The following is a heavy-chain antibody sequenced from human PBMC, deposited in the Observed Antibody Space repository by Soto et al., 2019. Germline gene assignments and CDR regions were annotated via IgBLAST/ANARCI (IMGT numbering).Heavy chain of an antibody. D-gene: IGHD2-21*02. Sequence: QVQLQESGPGLVKPSQTLSLTCTVSGVSIDTGDYYWSWIRQPPGKGLEWIGYIDYSGSTYYNPSLKSRVTISVDTSKHQFSLKLSSVTAADTAVYYCARERSDFHYCYAMDVWGQGTTVTVSS. CDR3: ARERSDFHYCYAMDV. J-gene: IGHJ6*02. CDR1: GVSIDTGDYY. V-gene: IGHV4-30-4*01. CDR2: IDYSGST.